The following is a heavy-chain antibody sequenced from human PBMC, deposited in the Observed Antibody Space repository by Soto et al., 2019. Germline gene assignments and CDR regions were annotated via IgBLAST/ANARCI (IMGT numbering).Heavy chain of an antibody. V-gene: IGHV3-30*18. CDR3: AKDLPEVQYTYELDY. CDR1: GFTFSRYG. CDR2: ISYDGSSK. D-gene: IGHD5-18*01. Sequence: QVQLVESGGGVVQPGRSLRLSCAASGFTFSRYGMHWVRQAPGKGLEWVAIISYDGSSKYHADSVKGRFTISRDNSKNTLYLQMNSLRAEDTAVYYCAKDLPEVQYTYELDYWGQGTLVTVSS. J-gene: IGHJ4*02.